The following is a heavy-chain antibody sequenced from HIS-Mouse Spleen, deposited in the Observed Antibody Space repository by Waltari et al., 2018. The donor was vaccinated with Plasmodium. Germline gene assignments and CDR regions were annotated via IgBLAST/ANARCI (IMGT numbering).Heavy chain of an antibody. CDR3: TTEYYYGSGSYSFDY. CDR2: IKSKTDGGTT. D-gene: IGHD3-10*01. J-gene: IGHJ4*02. Sequence: EVQLVESGGGLVKPGGSLRLSCAASGFTFSNAWMSWVRQAPGNGLEWVGRIKSKTDGGTTDYAAPVKGRFTISRDDSKNTLYLQMNSLKTEDTAVYYCTTEYYYGSGSYSFDYWGQGTLVTVSS. CDR1: GFTFSNAW. V-gene: IGHV3-15*01.